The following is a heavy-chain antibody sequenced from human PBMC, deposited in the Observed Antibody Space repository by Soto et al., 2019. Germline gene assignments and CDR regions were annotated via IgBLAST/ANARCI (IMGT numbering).Heavy chain of an antibody. CDR2: IVVGSGNT. CDR1: GFTFTSSA. D-gene: IGHD2-2*01. CDR3: AAQGYCISTSCSLYYYGMDV. Sequence: SVKVSCKASGFTFTSSAVQWVRQARGQRLEWIGWIVVGSGNTNYAQKFQERVTITRDMSTSTAYMELSSLRSEDTAVYYCAAQGYCISTSCSLYYYGMDVWGQGTTVTVSS. V-gene: IGHV1-58*01. J-gene: IGHJ6*02.